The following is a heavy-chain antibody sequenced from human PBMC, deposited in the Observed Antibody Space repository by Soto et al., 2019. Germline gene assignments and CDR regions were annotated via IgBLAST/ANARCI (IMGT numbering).Heavy chain of an antibody. D-gene: IGHD6-19*01. Sequence: SSETLSLTCSVSGGSISGSYWSWIRQSPGKGLEWLGYVYYTGSTNYSPSLRSRVSISVDTSKNEFSLRLSSVTAADTAVYFCARSVAVPGAHIDYWGQGTQVTVSS. CDR3: ARSVAVPGAHIDY. CDR1: GGSISGSY. V-gene: IGHV4-59*01. CDR2: VYYTGST. J-gene: IGHJ4*02.